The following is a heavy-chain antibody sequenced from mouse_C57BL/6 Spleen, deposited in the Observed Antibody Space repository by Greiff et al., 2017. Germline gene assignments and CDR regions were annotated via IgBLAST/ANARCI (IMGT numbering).Heavy chain of an antibody. J-gene: IGHJ3*01. CDR2: IYPRSGNT. CDR1: GYTFTSYG. Sequence: VQLQQSGAELARPGASVKLSCKASGYTFTSYGISWVKQRTGQGLEWIGEIYPRSGNTYYNEKFKGKATMTADKSSSTAYMELRSLTSEDSAVYFCASYYCGSSVAYWGQGTLVTVSA. CDR3: ASYYCGSSVAY. D-gene: IGHD1-1*01. V-gene: IGHV1-81*01.